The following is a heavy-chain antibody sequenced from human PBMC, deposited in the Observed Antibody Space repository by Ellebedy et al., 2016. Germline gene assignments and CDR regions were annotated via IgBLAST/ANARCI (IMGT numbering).Heavy chain of an antibody. CDR2: MYWSDNK. Sequence: SGPTLVKPTQTLTLTCTFSGFSLTSSEVGAGVVWIRQPPGKALEWLAAMYWSDNKRYSSSLRSRLTLTKDTSKNQVVLTVTNMDPVDTATYYCARRQGNWFDPWGQGTLVTVSS. CDR3: ARRQGNWFDP. V-gene: IGHV2-5*01. J-gene: IGHJ5*02. CDR1: GFSLTSSEVGAG.